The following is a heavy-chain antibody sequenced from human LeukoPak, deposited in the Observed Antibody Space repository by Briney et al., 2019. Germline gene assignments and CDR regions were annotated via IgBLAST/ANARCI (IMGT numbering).Heavy chain of an antibody. Sequence: GGSLRLSCAASGFTFDDYAMHWVRQAPGKGLEWVSGISWNSGSIGYADSVKGRFTISRDNAKNSLYLQMNSLRAEDTALYYCAKDSGSSGWLRGVDYWGQGTLVTVSS. V-gene: IGHV3-9*01. J-gene: IGHJ4*02. CDR1: GFTFDDYA. CDR2: ISWNSGSI. CDR3: AKDSGSSGWLRGVDY. D-gene: IGHD6-19*01.